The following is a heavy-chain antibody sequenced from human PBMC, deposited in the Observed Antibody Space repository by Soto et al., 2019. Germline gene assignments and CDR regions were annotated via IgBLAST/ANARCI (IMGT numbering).Heavy chain of an antibody. J-gene: IGHJ4*02. CDR2: ITVGSSHI. CDR3: SRSPEVGVRGAY. V-gene: IGHV3-21*01. CDR1: GFPFSAYN. D-gene: IGHD3-16*01. Sequence: EVQLVESGGGLVKPGGSLRLSCTGSGFPFSAYNINWVRQAPGKGLEWVSSITVGSSHIYQPNSMKGRFTISRDDAKNSVDLQIDGLRDADTALYYCSRSPEVGVRGAYRGPGTLVTVSS.